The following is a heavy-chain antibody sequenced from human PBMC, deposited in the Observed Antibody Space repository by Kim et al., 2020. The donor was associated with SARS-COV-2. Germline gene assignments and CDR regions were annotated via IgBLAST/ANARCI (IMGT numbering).Heavy chain of an antibody. V-gene: IGHV6-1*01. CDR3: ARGFRGAFEYYFDY. D-gene: IGHD3-16*01. Sequence: SQTLSLTCAISGDSVSSNIVAWNWIRQSPSRGLEWLGRTYYRSKWNNDFAIFVKSRITINPDTSKNQFSLQLNSVTPEDTAVYYCARGFRGAFEYYFDYWGQGTLVTVSS. CDR2: TYYRSKWNN. J-gene: IGHJ4*02. CDR1: GDSVSSNIVA.